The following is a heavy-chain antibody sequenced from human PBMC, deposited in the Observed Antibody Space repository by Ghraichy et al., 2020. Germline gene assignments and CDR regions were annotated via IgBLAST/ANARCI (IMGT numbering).Heavy chain of an antibody. CDR2: IKTDGTST. Sequence: LSLTCAASGFTFSGYWMHWVRQAPGKGLVWVSRIKTDGTSTDYADSVTGRFTISRDNAKNTLFLQMNSLRAEDAAVYYCVRDGHRWNFDLWGQGILVTVSS. J-gene: IGHJ4*02. D-gene: IGHD2-15*01. CDR3: VRDGHRWNFDL. CDR1: GFTFSGYW. V-gene: IGHV3-74*01.